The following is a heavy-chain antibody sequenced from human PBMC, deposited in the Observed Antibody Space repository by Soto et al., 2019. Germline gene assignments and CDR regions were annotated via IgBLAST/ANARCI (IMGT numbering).Heavy chain of an antibody. J-gene: IGHJ4*02. V-gene: IGHV3-23*01. Sequence: EVQLLESGGGLVQPGGSLSLSCAASGFTFSTYAMIWVRQAPGQGLEWVSVITGSGGSTYYADSVKGRFTISRDTSKNTLFLQMNSLRAEDTAVYYCAKDRYGDYGGIDYWGQGTMVTVSS. D-gene: IGHD4-17*01. CDR2: ITGSGGST. CDR3: AKDRYGDYGGIDY. CDR1: GFTFSTYA.